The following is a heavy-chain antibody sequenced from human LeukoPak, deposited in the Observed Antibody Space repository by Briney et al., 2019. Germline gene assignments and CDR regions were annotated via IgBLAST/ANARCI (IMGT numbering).Heavy chain of an antibody. CDR2: IYHSGST. J-gene: IGHJ3*02. CDR1: GYSIRSGYY. CDR3: ARSITMFGVVWDAFDI. Sequence: SETLSLTCAVSGYSIRSGYYWGWIRQPPGKGLEWTGSIYHSGSTYYNPSLKSRVTISVDTSKNQFSPKLSSVTAADTAVYYCARSITMFGVVWDAFDIWGQGTMVTVSS. D-gene: IGHD3-3*01. V-gene: IGHV4-38-2*01.